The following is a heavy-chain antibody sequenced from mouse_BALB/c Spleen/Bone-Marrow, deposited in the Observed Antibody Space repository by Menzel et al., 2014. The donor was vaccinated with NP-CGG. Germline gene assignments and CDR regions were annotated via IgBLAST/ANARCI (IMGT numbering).Heavy chain of an antibody. Sequence: EVQRVESGPELVKPGASVKISCKASGYSFTGYYMHWVKQSHGNSLDWIGYIYPYNGVSSYNQKFKGKATLTVDKSSSTAYMELRSLTSDDSAVYHCESRGEYFDVWGAGTTVTVSS. V-gene: IGHV1-31*01. CDR2: IYPYNGVS. J-gene: IGHJ1*01. CDR3: ESRGEYFDV. CDR1: GYSFTGYY.